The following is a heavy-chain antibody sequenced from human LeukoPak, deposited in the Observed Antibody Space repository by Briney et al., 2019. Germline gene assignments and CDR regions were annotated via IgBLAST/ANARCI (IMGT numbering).Heavy chain of an antibody. CDR3: AREGMTTVTHDAFDI. J-gene: IGHJ3*02. V-gene: IGHV1-69*04. CDR2: IIPILGIA. CDR1: GGTFSSYA. D-gene: IGHD4-17*01. Sequence: ASVKVSCKASGGTFSSYAISWVRQAPGQGLEWMGRIIPILGIANYAQKFQGRVTITADKSTSTAYMELSSLRSEDTAVYYCAREGMTTVTHDAFDIWGQGTMVTVSS.